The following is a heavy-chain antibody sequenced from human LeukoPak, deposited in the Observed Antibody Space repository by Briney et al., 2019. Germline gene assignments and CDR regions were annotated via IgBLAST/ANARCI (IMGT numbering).Heavy chain of an antibody. CDR1: GFTFSTYA. J-gene: IGHJ3*02. Sequence: GGSLRLSCAASGFTFSTYAMHWVRQAPGKGLEWVAHMSYDEGTKYYADSVKGRFTISRDNSKNTLYLQMNSLRAEDTAVYYCAREGRDGYNGYGAFDIWGQGTMVTVSS. D-gene: IGHD5-24*01. CDR2: MSYDEGTK. V-gene: IGHV3-30-3*01. CDR3: AREGRDGYNGYGAFDI.